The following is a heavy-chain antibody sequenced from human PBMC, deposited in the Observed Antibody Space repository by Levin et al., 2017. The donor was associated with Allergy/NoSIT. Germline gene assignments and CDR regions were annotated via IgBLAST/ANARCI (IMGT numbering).Heavy chain of an antibody. CDR3: AFLKGGDYYYGMDV. Sequence: GESLKISCAASGFIFSGYGMNWVRQVPGKGLEWVSFVSGSGTTTYYADSVKGRFTISRDNSKKTVSLQMNSLRADDTAVYYCAFLKGGDYYYGMDVWGQGTTVTVSS. V-gene: IGHV3-23*01. J-gene: IGHJ6*02. CDR2: VSGSGTTT. D-gene: IGHD1-26*01. CDR1: GFIFSGYG.